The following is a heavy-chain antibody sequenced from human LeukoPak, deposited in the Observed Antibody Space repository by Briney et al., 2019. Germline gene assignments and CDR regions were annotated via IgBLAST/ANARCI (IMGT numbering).Heavy chain of an antibody. CDR1: GGSISSYY. J-gene: IGHJ4*02. V-gene: IGHV4-59*08. D-gene: IGHD2-21*02. Sequence: ETLSLTCTVSGGSISSYYWSWIRQPPGKGLEWIGYISYSGSTNYNPSLKSRVTISVDTSKNQFSLKLNSVTAADTAVYCCARHSFCGGDCYSGYFDYWGQGTLVTVSS. CDR3: ARHSFCGGDCYSGYFDY. CDR2: ISYSGST.